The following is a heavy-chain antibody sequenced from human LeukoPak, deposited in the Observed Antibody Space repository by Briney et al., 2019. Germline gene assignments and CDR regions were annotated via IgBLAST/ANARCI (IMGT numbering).Heavy chain of an antibody. CDR2: INPNSGGT. CDR1: GYTFTGYY. V-gene: IGHV1-2*02. Sequence: GASVKVSYKASGYTFTGYYMHWVRQAPGQGLEWMGWINPNSGGTNYAQKFQGRVTMTRDTSISTAYMELSRLRSDDTAVYYCARAIKRGYSYGAVDYWGQGTLVTVSS. CDR3: ARAIKRGYSYGAVDY. D-gene: IGHD5-18*01. J-gene: IGHJ4*02.